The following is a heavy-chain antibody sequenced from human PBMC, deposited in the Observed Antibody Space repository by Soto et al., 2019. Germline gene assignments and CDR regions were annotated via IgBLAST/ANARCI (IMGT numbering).Heavy chain of an antibody. CDR1: GGSISSGGYY. Sequence: QVQLQESGPGLVKPSQTLSLTCTVSGGSISSGGYYWSWIRQHPGKGLEWIGYIYYSGSTYYNPSLTSRFTISVATSKHHFSLKLSSVTAADTAVYYCARVGGINWFDPWGQGTLVTVSS. J-gene: IGHJ5*02. V-gene: IGHV4-31*03. D-gene: IGHD1-20*01. CDR3: ARVGGINWFDP. CDR2: IYYSGST.